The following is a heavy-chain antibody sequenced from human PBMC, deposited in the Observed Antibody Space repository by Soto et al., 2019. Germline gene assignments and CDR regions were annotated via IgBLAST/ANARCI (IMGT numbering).Heavy chain of an antibody. J-gene: IGHJ2*01. CDR3: ANSPISAYGSWSYYAPWYFDL. V-gene: IGHV4-59*08. CDR1: GGSISNSY. CDR2: SSYSGDT. Sequence: QVQLQESGPGLVKPSETLSLTCTVSGGSISNSYWTWIRQPPGVGLEWIGYSSYSGDTKYNPSLKRLVTIYIDTSNNQFSLRLSSVTAADTAVYYFANSPISAYGSWSYYAPWYFDLWGRGTLVTVSS. D-gene: IGHD3-10*01.